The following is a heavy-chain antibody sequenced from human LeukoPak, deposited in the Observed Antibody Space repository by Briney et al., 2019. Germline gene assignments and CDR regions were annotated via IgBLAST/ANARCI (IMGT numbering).Heavy chain of an antibody. V-gene: IGHV4-39*01. CDR2: LYYSGST. D-gene: IGHD3-9*01. CDR1: GGSVSSTEFS. J-gene: IGHJ4*02. CDR3: ARLSKGRYFDYIFDY. Sequence: PSETLSLTCTVSGGSVSSTEFSWGWIRQPPGKGLQWVGNLYYSGSTSYHPSLNSRVTMSVDTSKNQFSLKMTSVTAADTAVYYCARLSKGRYFDYIFDYWGQGSLATVSS.